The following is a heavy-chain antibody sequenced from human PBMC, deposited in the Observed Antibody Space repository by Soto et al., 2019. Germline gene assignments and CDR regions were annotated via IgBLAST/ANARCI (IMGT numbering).Heavy chain of an antibody. Sequence: EVQLLESGGGFVQPGGALRLSCAASGFTFSSYGMSWVRQAPGKGLEWVSGISGSGGTTYYENSVKGRFTISRDNSKNTLYMQMNSLRAEDTAVYYCAKDRDYEEAKYHFYDMDVWGQGTTVTVSS. CDR2: ISGSGGTT. CDR3: AKDRDYEEAKYHFYDMDV. V-gene: IGHV3-23*01. D-gene: IGHD4-17*01. J-gene: IGHJ6*02. CDR1: GFTFSSYG.